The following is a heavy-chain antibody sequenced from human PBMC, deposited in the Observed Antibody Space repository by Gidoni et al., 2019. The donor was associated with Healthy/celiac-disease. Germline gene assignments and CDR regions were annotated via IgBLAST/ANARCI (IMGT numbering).Heavy chain of an antibody. V-gene: IGHV3-9*01. CDR3: AKGAPDY. CDR2: ISWNSGSI. Sequence: EVQLVESGGGLVQPGRSLRLSCAASGFTFDDYAMHWVRQAPGKGLEWVSGISWNSGSIGYAYSVKGRFTISRDNAKNSLYLQMNSLRAEDTALYYCAKGAPDYWGQGTLVTVSS. J-gene: IGHJ4*02. CDR1: GFTFDDYA.